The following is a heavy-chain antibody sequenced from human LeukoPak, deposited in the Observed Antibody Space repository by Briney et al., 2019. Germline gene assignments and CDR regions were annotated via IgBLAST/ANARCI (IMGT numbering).Heavy chain of an antibody. D-gene: IGHD3-10*01. CDR3: AKVPYGSGSLRGAFDI. Sequence: GGSLTLSCAASGFTFSSYAMSWVRQAPGKGLEWVSAISGSGGSTYYADSVKGRFTISRDNSKNALYLQMNSLRAEDTAVYYCAKVPYGSGSLRGAFDIWGQGTMVTVSS. V-gene: IGHV3-23*01. CDR1: GFTFSSYA. CDR2: ISGSGGST. J-gene: IGHJ3*02.